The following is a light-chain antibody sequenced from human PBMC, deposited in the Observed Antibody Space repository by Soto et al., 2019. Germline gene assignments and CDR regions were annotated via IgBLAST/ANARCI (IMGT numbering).Light chain of an antibody. Sequence: IVMTQSPATLSVSPCERATFSCRASQNIYSNIAWYQQRPGQAPRLLIYRASTRATGVPARFSGSGSGTEFTLTISSLQSEDFAVYSCLQYHNLWAFGQGTKVDI. V-gene: IGKV3-15*01. CDR2: RAS. CDR1: QNIYSN. CDR3: LQYHNLWA. J-gene: IGKJ1*01.